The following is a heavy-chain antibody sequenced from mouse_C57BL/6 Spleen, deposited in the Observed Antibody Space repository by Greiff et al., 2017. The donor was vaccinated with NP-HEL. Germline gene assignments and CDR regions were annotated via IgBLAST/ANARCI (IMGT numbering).Heavy chain of an antibody. V-gene: IGHV5-9-1*02. Sequence: EVQVVESGEGLVKPGGSLKLSCAASGFTFSSYAMSWVRQTPEKRLEWVAYISSGGDYIYYADTVQGRFTISRDNARNTLYLQMSSLKSEDTAMYYCTRDRVYYAMDYWGQGTSVTVSS. CDR1: GFTFSSYA. CDR3: TRDRVYYAMDY. D-gene: IGHD3-1*01. CDR2: ISSGGDYI. J-gene: IGHJ4*01.